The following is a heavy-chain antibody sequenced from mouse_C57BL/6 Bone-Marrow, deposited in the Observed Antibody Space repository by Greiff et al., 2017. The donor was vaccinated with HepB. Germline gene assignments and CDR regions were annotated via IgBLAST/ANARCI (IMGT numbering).Heavy chain of an antibody. CDR2: ISDGGSYT. CDR3: ARELGYGNLYAMDY. V-gene: IGHV5-4*01. J-gene: IGHJ4*01. Sequence: EVQRVESGGGLVKPGGSLKLSCAASGFTFSSYAMSWVRQTPEKRLEWVATISDGGSYTYYPDNVKGRFTISRDNAKNNPYLQMSQLKSEDTAMYYCARELGYGNLYAMDYWGQGTSVTVSS. D-gene: IGHD2-10*02. CDR1: GFTFSSYA.